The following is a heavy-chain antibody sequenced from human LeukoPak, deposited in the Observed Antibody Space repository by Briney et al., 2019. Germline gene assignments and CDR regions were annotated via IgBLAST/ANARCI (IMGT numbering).Heavy chain of an antibody. CDR2: IYYSGST. J-gene: IGHJ4*02. Sequence: SETLSLTCTVSGGSISSYYWSWIRQPPGKGLEWIGYIYYSGSTNYNPSLKSRVTISVDTSKNQFSLKLSSVTAADTAVYYCARDRGVTDTEFDYWGQGTLVTISS. CDR3: ARDRGVTDTEFDY. V-gene: IGHV4-59*01. D-gene: IGHD2-21*02. CDR1: GGSISSYY.